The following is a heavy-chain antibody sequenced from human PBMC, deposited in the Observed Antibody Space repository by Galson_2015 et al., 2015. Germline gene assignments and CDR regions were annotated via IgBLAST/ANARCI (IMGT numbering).Heavy chain of an antibody. CDR2: IKSKTDGGTT. CDR3: TTDEFQWLLGYCSGGSCYHQRPYYYYMDV. J-gene: IGHJ6*03. V-gene: IGHV3-15*01. D-gene: IGHD2-15*01. CDR1: GFTFSNAW. Sequence: SLRLSCAASGFTFSNAWMSWVRQAPGKGLEWVGRIKSKTDGGTTDYAAPVKGRFTISRDDSKNTLYLQMNSLKTEDTAVYYCTTDEFQWLLGYCSGGSCYHQRPYYYYMDVWGKGTTVTVSS.